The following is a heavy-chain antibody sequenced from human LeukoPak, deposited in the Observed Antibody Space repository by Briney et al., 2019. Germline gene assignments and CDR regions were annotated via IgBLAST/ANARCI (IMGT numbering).Heavy chain of an antibody. J-gene: IGHJ3*02. V-gene: IGHV3-48*03. CDR1: GFTFSSYE. CDR3: AKDPYYDILTGYYGDDAFDI. CDR2: ISSSGSTI. Sequence: GGSLRLSCAASGFTFSSYEMNWVRQAPGKGLEWVSYISSSGSTIYYADSVKGRFTISRDNSKNTLYLQMNSLRAEDTAVYYCAKDPYYDILTGYYGDDAFDIWGQGTMVTVSS. D-gene: IGHD3-9*01.